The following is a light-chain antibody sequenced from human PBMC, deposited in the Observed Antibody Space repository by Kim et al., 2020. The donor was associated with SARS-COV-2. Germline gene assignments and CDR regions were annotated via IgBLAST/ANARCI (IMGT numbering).Light chain of an antibody. CDR2: GNN. CDR1: SLRSYY. V-gene: IGLV3-19*01. CDR3: NSRDSSGNHWA. J-gene: IGLJ3*02. Sequence: SPELTQDPAVSVALGQTVRITCPGDSLRSYYASWYQQKPGQAPVLDIHGNNNRLSGIPDRLSGPSSGNTATLTITPPQAAAEADYYCNSRDSSGNHWAFG.